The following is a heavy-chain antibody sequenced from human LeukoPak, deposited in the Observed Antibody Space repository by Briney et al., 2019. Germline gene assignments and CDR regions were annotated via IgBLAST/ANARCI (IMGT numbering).Heavy chain of an antibody. CDR1: GFTFSSYS. CDR2: ISGRRDST. J-gene: IGHJ6*03. Sequence: GGSLRLSCAASGFTFSSYSMSWVRQAPGKGLEWVSTISGRRDSTSYADSVKGRFTISRDNSKNTLYLQMNSLRAEDTAVYYCAKFGGPATTASSYYYYYMDVWGKGTTVTISS. V-gene: IGHV3-23*01. D-gene: IGHD1-26*01. CDR3: AKFGGPATTASSYYYYYMDV.